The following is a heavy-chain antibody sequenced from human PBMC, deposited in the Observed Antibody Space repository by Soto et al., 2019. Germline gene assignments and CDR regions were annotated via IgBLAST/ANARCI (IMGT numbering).Heavy chain of an antibody. CDR2: INHSGST. V-gene: IGHV4-34*01. J-gene: IGHJ6*02. CDR3: ARKRVYDSSGYYYKSYYYYGMDV. CDR1: GGSFSGYY. Sequence: SETLSLTCAVYGGSFSGYYWSWIRQPPGKGLEWIGEINHSGSTNYNPSLKSRVTISVDTSKNQFSLKLSSVTAADTAVYYCARKRVYDSSGYYYKSYYYYGMDVWGQGTTVTV. D-gene: IGHD3-22*01.